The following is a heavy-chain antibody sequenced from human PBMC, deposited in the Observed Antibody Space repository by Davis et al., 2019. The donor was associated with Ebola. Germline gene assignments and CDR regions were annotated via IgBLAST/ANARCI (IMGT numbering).Heavy chain of an antibody. V-gene: IGHV4-34*01. CDR2: INHSGST. CDR3: ARDLIYDSSGYYYERGAGY. CDR1: GGSFSGYY. Sequence: SETLSLTCAVYGGSFSGYYWSWIRQPPGKGLEWIGEINHSGSTNYNPSLKSRVTISVDTSKNQFSLKLSSVTAADTAVYYCARDLIYDSSGYYYERGAGYWGQGTLVTVSS. J-gene: IGHJ4*02. D-gene: IGHD3-22*01.